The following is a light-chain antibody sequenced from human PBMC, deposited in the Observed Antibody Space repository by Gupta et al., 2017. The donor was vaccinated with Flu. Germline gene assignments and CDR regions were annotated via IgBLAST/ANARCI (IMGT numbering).Light chain of an antibody. Sequence: QTITIICQRDILRCYFPSWYQQRPVPAPRLVIYVENSRPSGIPDRFSGSSSGTTAYLTITGSQADDGADYFCNSRDTDVAHYVFGPGTKVTVL. J-gene: IGLJ1*01. V-gene: IGLV3-19*01. CDR2: VEN. CDR3: NSRDTDVAHYV. CDR1: ILRCYF.